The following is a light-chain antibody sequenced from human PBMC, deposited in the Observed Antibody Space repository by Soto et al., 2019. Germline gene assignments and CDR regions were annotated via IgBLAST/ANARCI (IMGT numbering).Light chain of an antibody. CDR3: QQYGSPWT. V-gene: IGKV3-20*01. J-gene: IGKJ1*01. CDR2: GAS. Sequence: DIVLTQSPGTLSLSPGERATLSCRASQSVSSSYLAWYQQKPGQAPRLLIYGASSRATGIPDRFSGSGSGTDFTLTISRLEPEDFAVYYCQQYGSPWTFGQGTRWIS. CDR1: QSVSSSY.